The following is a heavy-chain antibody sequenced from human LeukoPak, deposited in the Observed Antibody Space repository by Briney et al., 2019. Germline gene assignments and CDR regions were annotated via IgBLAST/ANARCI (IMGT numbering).Heavy chain of an antibody. V-gene: IGHV3-23*01. D-gene: IGHD2-8*01. CDR1: GFIFSGYA. Sequence: GGSLRLSCAASGFIFSGYAMSWVRQAPGKGLEWVSTISGSGGSTYYADFVKGRFTISRDNSKNTVYLQMNSLRAEDTAVYYCAKDRSCTNDVCHGDFDYWGQGTLVTVSS. J-gene: IGHJ4*02. CDR3: AKDRSCTNDVCHGDFDY. CDR2: ISGSGGST.